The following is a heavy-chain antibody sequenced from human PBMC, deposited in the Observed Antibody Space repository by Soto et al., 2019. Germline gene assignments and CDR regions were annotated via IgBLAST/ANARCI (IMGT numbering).Heavy chain of an antibody. CDR2: ISGSGGST. Sequence: GGSLRLSCAASGFTFSSYAMSWVRQAPGKGLEWVSAISGSGGSTYYADSVKGRFTISRDNSKNTLYLQMNSLRAEDTAVYYCAKGSFGVVHLLSLDYWGQGTLVTVSS. D-gene: IGHD3-3*01. CDR1: GFTFSSYA. J-gene: IGHJ4*02. CDR3: AKGSFGVVHLLSLDY. V-gene: IGHV3-23*01.